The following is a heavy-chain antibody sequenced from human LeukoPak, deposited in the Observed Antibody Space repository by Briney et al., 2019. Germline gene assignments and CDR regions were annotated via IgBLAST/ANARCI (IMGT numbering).Heavy chain of an antibody. J-gene: IGHJ4*02. CDR1: GFTFRNYN. CDR3: VKDFAFGYCNATTCRYPFDS. D-gene: IGHD2-2*03. Sequence: GGSLRLSCAASGFTFRNYNMNWVRQAPGKGLEWVSSTSVRGTYIYYAASIKGRFTISRDDARNSLYLQMNSLRADDTAVYYCVKDFAFGYCNATTCRYPFDSWGQGTPVTVSS. V-gene: IGHV3-21*01. CDR2: TSVRGTYI.